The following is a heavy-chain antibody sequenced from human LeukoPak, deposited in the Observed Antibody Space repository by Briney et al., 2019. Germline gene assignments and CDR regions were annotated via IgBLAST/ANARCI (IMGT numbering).Heavy chain of an antibody. Sequence: GGSLRLSCAASGFTFSSYAMHWVRQAPGKGLEWEAVISYDGSNKYYADSVKGRFTISRDNSKNTLYLQMNSLRAEDTAVYYCARSRSPITMVRGVIGSVWGQATLVTVSS. CDR1: GFTFSSYA. J-gene: IGHJ4*02. D-gene: IGHD3-10*01. CDR2: ISYDGSNK. CDR3: ARSRSPITMVRGVIGSV. V-gene: IGHV3-30-3*01.